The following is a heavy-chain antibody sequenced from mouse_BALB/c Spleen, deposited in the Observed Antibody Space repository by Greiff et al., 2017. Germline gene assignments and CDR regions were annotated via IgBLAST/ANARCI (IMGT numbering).Heavy chain of an antibody. Sequence: LVESGAELVKPGASVKLSCTASGFNIKDTYMHWVKQRPEQGLEWIGRIDPANGNTKYDPKFQGKATITADTSSNTAYLQLSSLTSEDTAVYYCARGGYPPFAYWGQGTLVTVSA. J-gene: IGHJ3*01. CDR2: IDPANGNT. CDR1: GFNIKDTY. CDR3: ARGGYPPFAY. V-gene: IGHV14-3*02. D-gene: IGHD2-2*01.